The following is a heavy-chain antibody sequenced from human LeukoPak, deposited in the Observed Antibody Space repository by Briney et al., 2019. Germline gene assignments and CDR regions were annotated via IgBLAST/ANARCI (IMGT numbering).Heavy chain of an antibody. CDR3: AKSGGYGLIDY. CDR2: IYSSGST. Sequence: SETLSLTCDVSGVSISSSSYYWGWIRQPPGKGLEWIGSIYSSGSTYYNSSLKSRVTISIDTSKNQVSLKMSSVTAADTAVYYCAKSGGYGLIDYWGQGTLVTVSS. CDR1: GVSISSSSYY. J-gene: IGHJ4*01. D-gene: IGHD6-25*01. V-gene: IGHV4-39*01.